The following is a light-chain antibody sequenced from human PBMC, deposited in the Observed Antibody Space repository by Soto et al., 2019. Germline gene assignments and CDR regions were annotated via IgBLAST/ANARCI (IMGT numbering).Light chain of an antibody. CDR3: SSYTTRNNRQIV. J-gene: IGLJ1*01. Sequence: QSALTQPASVSGSPGQSITISCTGTSSDVGGYNYVSWYQHHPGEAPKLMIYDVSNRPSGVSNRFSGSKSGNTASLTISGLRPEDEADYYCSSYTTRNNRQIVFGTGTKVTVL. V-gene: IGLV2-14*03. CDR2: DVS. CDR1: SSDVGGYNY.